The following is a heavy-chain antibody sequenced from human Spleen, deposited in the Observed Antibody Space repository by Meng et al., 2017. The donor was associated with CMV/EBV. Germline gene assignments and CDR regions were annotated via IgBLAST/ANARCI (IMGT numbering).Heavy chain of an antibody. J-gene: IGHJ4*02. CDR3: ARGDLDCSSTSCYGGLDY. D-gene: IGHD2-2*01. CDR1: GGSISSGDYY. V-gene: IGHV4-30-4*08. CDR2: IYYSGST. Sequence: GQLQESGPGLVKPSQTLSLTCTVSGGSISSGDYYWSWIRQPPGKGLEWIGYIYYSGSTYYNPSLKSRVTISVDTSKNQFSLKLSSVTAADTAVYYCARGDLDCSSTSCYGGLDYWGQGTLVTVSS.